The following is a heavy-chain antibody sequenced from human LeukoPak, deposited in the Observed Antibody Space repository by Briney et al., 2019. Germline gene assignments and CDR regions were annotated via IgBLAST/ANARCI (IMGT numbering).Heavy chain of an antibody. V-gene: IGHV4-34*01. CDR2: INHSGST. CDR1: GGSFSGYY. D-gene: IGHD3-22*01. CDR3: ARGRRYYYDSSGYYGY. Sequence: PSETLSLTCAVYGGSFSGYYWSWIRQPPGKGLEWIGEINHSGSTNYNPSLKSRVTISVDTSKNQFSLKLSPVTAADTAVYYCARGRRYYYDSSGYYGYWGQGTLVTVSS. J-gene: IGHJ4*02.